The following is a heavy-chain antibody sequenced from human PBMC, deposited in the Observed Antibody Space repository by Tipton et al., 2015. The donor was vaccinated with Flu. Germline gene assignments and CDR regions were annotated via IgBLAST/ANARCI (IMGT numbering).Heavy chain of an antibody. Sequence: SLRLSCAASGFTLSNYSMHWVRQAPGKGPEWMALITSDTSNTYYTDSVRGRFTISRDASRRTVFLQMTNLRAEDTAVYYCARDRVGDYLRDYYYFGMDVWGRGMTVTVSS. CDR1: GFTLSNYS. J-gene: IGHJ6*02. CDR3: ARDRVGDYLRDYYYFGMDV. V-gene: IGHV3-30*10. CDR2: ITSDTSNT. D-gene: IGHD4-17*01.